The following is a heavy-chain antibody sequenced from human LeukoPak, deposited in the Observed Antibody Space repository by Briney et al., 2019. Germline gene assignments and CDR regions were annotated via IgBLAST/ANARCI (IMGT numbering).Heavy chain of an antibody. CDR2: ISWNSGSI. D-gene: IGHD3-22*01. CDR1: GFTFDDYA. Sequence: GGSLRLSCAASGFTFDDYAMHWVRQAPGKGLEWVSGISWNSGSIGYADSVKGRFTISRDNAKNSLYLQMNSLRAEDTAVYYCAKAPTKEEEWLLLNYFDYWGQGTLVTVSS. J-gene: IGHJ4*02. CDR3: AKAPTKEEEWLLLNYFDY. V-gene: IGHV3-9*01.